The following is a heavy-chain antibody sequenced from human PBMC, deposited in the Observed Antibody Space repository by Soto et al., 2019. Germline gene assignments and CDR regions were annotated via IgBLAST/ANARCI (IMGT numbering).Heavy chain of an antibody. CDR2: IYWDDDK. CDR3: AHQPPPHEAARPIQGFDY. CDR1: GFTLSTSGVG. Sequence: SGPTLVNPTQTLTLTCTFSGFTLSTSGVGVGWIRQPPGKALEWLALIYWDDDKRYSPSLKSRLTITKDTSKNQVVLTMTNMDPVDTATYYCAHQPPPHEAARPIQGFDYWGQGTLVTVSS. V-gene: IGHV2-5*02. J-gene: IGHJ4*02. D-gene: IGHD6-6*01.